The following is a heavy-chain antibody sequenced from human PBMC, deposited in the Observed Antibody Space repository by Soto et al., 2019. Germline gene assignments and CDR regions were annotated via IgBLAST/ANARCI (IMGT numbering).Heavy chain of an antibody. CDR2: ISPNTGDT. Sequence: QVQLVQSGAEVKKPGASVKVSCRASGYSFTGYYIHWVRQAPGQGLDWLGWISPNTGDTNYAQKFQGRVTLTRDTSISTFYMELSRLRSDDTGVFFCVRAYSYNIYRTKDLWGQGTLVTVSS. CDR3: VRAYSYNIYRTKDL. J-gene: IGHJ5*02. CDR1: GYSFTGYY. D-gene: IGHD1-1*01. V-gene: IGHV1-2*02.